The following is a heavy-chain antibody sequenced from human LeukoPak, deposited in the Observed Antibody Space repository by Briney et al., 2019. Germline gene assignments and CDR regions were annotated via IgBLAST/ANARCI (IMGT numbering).Heavy chain of an antibody. V-gene: IGHV4-59*01. J-gene: IGHJ3*02. CDR2: IYYSGHT. D-gene: IGHD6-19*01. CDR1: GGSINSYY. Sequence: SETLSLTCTVSGGSINSYYWSWVRQPPGKGLEWIGYIYYSGHTNYNPSLKSRVTLSIDTSENQFSLTLSSVTAADTAVYYCAKGPIAVAGTGAFDIWGQGTVVTVSS. CDR3: AKGPIAVAGTGAFDI.